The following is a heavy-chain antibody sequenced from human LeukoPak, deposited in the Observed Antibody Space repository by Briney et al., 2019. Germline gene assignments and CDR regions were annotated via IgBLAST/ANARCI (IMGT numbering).Heavy chain of an antibody. V-gene: IGHV3-21*01. Sequence: GGSLRLSCAASGFTFSSYSMNWVRQAPGKGLEWVSSISSSSSYIYYADSVKGRFTISRDNAKNSLYLQMNSLRAEDTAVYYCARTDITMVRGAMRYWGQGTLVTVSS. CDR2: ISSSSSYI. CDR3: ARTDITMVRGAMRY. J-gene: IGHJ4*02. CDR1: GFTFSSYS. D-gene: IGHD3-10*01.